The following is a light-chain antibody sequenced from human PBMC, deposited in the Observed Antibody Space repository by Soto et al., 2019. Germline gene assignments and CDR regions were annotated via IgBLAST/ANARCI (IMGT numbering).Light chain of an antibody. CDR3: QQRSNWRFT. J-gene: IGKJ3*01. Sequence: EIVLTQSPATLSFSPGERATLSCRASQSVSRYLAWYQQKPGQAPRLLIYDASNRATGIPARFSGSGSGTDFTLTISSLEPEDFAVYYCQQRSNWRFTFGPGTKVDIK. CDR2: DAS. CDR1: QSVSRY. V-gene: IGKV3-11*01.